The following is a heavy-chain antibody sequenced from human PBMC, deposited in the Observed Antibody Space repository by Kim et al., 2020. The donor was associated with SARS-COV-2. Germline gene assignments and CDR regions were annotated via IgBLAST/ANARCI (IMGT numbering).Heavy chain of an antibody. CDR1: GFTFSNAW. Sequence: GGSLRLSCAASGFTFSNAWMSWVRQAPGKGLEWVDRIKSKTDGGTTDYAAPVKGRFTISRDDSKNTLYLQMNSLKTEDTAVYYCTTDEFRLGGHYYDSSGYSDYWGQGTLVTVSS. CDR3: TTDEFRLGGHYYDSSGYSDY. J-gene: IGHJ4*02. V-gene: IGHV3-15*01. D-gene: IGHD3-22*01. CDR2: IKSKTDGGTT.